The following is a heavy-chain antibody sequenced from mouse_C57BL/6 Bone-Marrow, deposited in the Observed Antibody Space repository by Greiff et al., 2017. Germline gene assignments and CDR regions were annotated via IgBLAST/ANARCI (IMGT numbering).Heavy chain of an antibody. Sequence: VKLMESGPELVKPGASVKISCKASGYTFTDYYMNWVKQRPGRGLEWIGRIDPNSGGTKYNEKFKSKATLTVDKPSSTAYMQLSSLTSEDSAVYYCAVGYIWLSMDYWGQGTSVTVSS. V-gene: IGHV1-72*01. CDR3: AVGYIWLSMDY. D-gene: IGHD1-3*01. CDR1: GYTFTDYY. CDR2: IDPNSGGT. J-gene: IGHJ4*01.